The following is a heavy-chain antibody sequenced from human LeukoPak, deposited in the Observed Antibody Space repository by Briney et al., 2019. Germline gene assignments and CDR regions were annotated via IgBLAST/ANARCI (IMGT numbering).Heavy chain of an antibody. CDR1: GFTFSSYS. Sequence: GGSLRLSCAASGFTFSSYSMNWVRQAPGKGLEWVSSISSSSSYIYYADSVKSRFTISRDNAKNSLYLQVNSLRAEDTAVYCCARDGYCSGGSCPPDYWGQGTLVTVSS. D-gene: IGHD2-15*01. J-gene: IGHJ4*02. CDR2: ISSSSSYI. V-gene: IGHV3-21*01. CDR3: ARDGYCSGGSCPPDY.